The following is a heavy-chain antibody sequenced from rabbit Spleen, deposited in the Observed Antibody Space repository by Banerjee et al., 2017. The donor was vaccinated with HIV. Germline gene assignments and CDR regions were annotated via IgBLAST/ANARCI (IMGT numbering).Heavy chain of an antibody. CDR3: ARDTGTSFSTYGMDL. D-gene: IGHD8-1*01. Sequence: QSLEESGGGLVKPGASLTLTCKASGFSFNSGYDMCWVRQAPEKGLEWIACIGAGSSGSTYSATWAKGRFTISKTSSTTVTLQMTSLTAADTATYFCARDTGTSFSTYGMDLWGPGTLVTVS. V-gene: IGHV1S40*01. J-gene: IGHJ6*01. CDR1: GFSFNSGYD. CDR2: IGAGSSGST.